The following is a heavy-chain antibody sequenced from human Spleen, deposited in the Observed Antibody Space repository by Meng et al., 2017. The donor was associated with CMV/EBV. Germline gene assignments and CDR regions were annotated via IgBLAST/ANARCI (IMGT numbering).Heavy chain of an antibody. V-gene: IGHV2-5*02. CDR1: GFSITTFGVG. Sequence: QITLKESGPTRVQPTQTLTLTCTFSGFSITTFGVGVGWIRHPPGKALEFLALLYWDDDKRYKPSLKSSLTITRDTSKNQVVLTMTNMDPVDTGTYYCVQRQWWYSNWHTGWFDPWGQGTLVTVSS. CDR3: VQRQWWYSNWHTGWFDP. D-gene: IGHD2-15*01. CDR2: LYWDDDK. J-gene: IGHJ5*02.